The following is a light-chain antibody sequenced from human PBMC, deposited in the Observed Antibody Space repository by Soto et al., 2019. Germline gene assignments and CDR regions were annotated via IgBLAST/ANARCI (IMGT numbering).Light chain of an antibody. Sequence: QAVVTQEPSLTVSPGGTVTLTCASNTGTVTSGHFPYWFQQKPGQAPRTLISDTTYRHSWTPARFSGSLLGGKAALTLSGAQPEYEAEYFCLLYYSAVGLVFGGGTQLTVL. CDR1: TGTVTSGHF. V-gene: IGLV7-46*01. CDR2: DTT. CDR3: LLYYSAVGLV. J-gene: IGLJ2*01.